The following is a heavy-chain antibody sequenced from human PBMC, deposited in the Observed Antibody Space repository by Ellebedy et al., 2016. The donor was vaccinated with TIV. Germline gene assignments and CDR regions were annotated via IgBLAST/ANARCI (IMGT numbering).Heavy chain of an antibody. D-gene: IGHD3-9*01. CDR2: IWSDGSNK. J-gene: IGHJ6*02. CDR3: ARDPRASAYYDISYGMDV. V-gene: IGHV3-33*08. CDR1: GFTFSIYG. Sequence: GESLKISCAASGFTFSIYGMHWVRQAPGKGLEWVAVIWSDGSNKYYADSVKCRFTISRDNSKNTLYLQMNSLRAEDTAVYYCARDPRASAYYDISYGMDVWGQGTTVTVSS.